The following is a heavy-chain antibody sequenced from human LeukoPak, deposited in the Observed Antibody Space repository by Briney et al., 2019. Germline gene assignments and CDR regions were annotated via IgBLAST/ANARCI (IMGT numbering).Heavy chain of an antibody. D-gene: IGHD2/OR15-2a*01. V-gene: IGHV3-53*01. CDR2: IYSGGST. J-gene: IGHJ4*02. Sequence: GGSLRLSCAASEFSVGSNYMSWVRQAPGKGLEWVSVIYSGGSTYYADSVKGRFTISRDNSKNTLYLQMSSLRAEDTAVYYCARDGPTYYFDYWGQGTLVTVSS. CDR1: EFSVGSNY. CDR3: ARDGPTYYFDY.